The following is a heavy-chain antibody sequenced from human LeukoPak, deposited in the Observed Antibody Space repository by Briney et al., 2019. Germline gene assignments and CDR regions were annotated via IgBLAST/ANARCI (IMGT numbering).Heavy chain of an antibody. V-gene: IGHV1-2*02. CDR3: ARGSWSRDIVVVPRPFDY. J-gene: IGHJ4*02. D-gene: IGHD2-2*01. Sequence: ASVKVSCKASGYTFTGYYMHWVRQAPGQGLEGMGWINPNSGGTNYAQKFQGRVTMTRDTSISTAYMELSRLRSDDTAVYYCARGSWSRDIVVVPRPFDYWGQGTLVTVSS. CDR1: GYTFTGYY. CDR2: INPNSGGT.